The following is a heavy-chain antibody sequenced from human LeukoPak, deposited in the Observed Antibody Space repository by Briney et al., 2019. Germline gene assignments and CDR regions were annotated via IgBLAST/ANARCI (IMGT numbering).Heavy chain of an antibody. D-gene: IGHD3-22*01. Sequence: GGSLRLSCAASGFTFSSHAIHWVRQAPGKGLEWVAVISFDGSNKYYADSVKGRFTVSRDNSKNTLYLQMNSLRAEDTAVYYCARDSSGYHDAFDIWGQGTMVTVSS. V-gene: IGHV3-30-3*01. J-gene: IGHJ3*02. CDR2: ISFDGSNK. CDR1: GFTFSSHA. CDR3: ARDSSGYHDAFDI.